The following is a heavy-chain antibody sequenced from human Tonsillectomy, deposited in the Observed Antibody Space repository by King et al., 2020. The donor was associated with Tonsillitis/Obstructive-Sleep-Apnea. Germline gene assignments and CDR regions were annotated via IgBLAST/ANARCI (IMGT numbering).Heavy chain of an antibody. CDR1: GDSVSSGSYY. CDR3: AGGRYCSGGSCYGSGWFDP. CDR2: IYYSGNT. V-gene: IGHV4-61*01. J-gene: IGHJ5*02. Sequence: VQLQESGPGLVKPSETLSLTCTVSGDSVSSGSYYWSWIRQPPGKGLEWIGYIYYSGNTNYKPSLKSRVTISVDTSKNQFSLKLSSVTAADRAVYYCAGGRYCSGGSCYGSGWFDPWGQGTQVTVSS. D-gene: IGHD2-15*01.